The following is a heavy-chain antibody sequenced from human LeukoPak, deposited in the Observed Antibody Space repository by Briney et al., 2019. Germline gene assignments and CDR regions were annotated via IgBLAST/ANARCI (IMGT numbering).Heavy chain of an antibody. J-gene: IGHJ4*02. D-gene: IGHD3-10*01. CDR2: ISAYNGNT. CDR3: ARDLDASGSYYTDF. V-gene: IGHV1-18*01. CDR1: AYTFSIYG. Sequence: ASVKVSCKASAYTFSIYGFNWVRKAPGQGLEWMGWISAYNGNTKYAQKLQGRFTMTTDTSTSTAYMELRSLTSDDTAMYYCARDLDASGSYYTDFWGQGTLVTVSS.